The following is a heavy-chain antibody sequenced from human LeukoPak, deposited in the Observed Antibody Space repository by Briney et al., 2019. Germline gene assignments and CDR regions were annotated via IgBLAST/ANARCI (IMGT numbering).Heavy chain of an antibody. CDR3: AKDRGGSYYHYFDY. J-gene: IGHJ4*02. V-gene: IGHV3-30*02. CDR1: GFPFSTYG. Sequence: PGGSLRLSCAASGFPFSTYGMHWVRQAPGRGLEWVAFIWYDGSNKYYADSVKGRFTISRDNSKNTLYLQMNSLRAEDTAVYYCAKDRGGSYYHYFDYWGQGTLVTVSS. CDR2: IWYDGSNK. D-gene: IGHD1-26*01.